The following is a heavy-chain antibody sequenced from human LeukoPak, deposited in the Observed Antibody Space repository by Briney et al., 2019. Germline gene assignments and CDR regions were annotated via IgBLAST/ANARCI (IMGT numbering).Heavy chain of an antibody. CDR2: ISGSSGST. J-gene: IGHJ4*02. CDR3: AKYQSGLLRGVHFDY. CDR1: GFTFSSYA. D-gene: IGHD2-2*01. Sequence: GGSLRLSCTASGFTFSSYAMSWVRQAPGKGLEWVSAISGSSGSTYYADSVKGRFTISRGNSKNTLYLQMNSLRADDTAVYYCAKYQSGLLRGVHFDYWGQGTLVTVSS. V-gene: IGHV3-23*01.